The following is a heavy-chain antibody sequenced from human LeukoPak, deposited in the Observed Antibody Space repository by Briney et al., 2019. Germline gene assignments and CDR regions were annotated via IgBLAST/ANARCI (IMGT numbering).Heavy chain of an antibody. V-gene: IGHV1-18*01. CDR1: GGTFSSYA. Sequence: ASVKVSCKASGGTFSSYAISWVRQAPGQGLEWMGWISAYNGNTNYAQKLQGRVTMTTDTSTSTAYMELRSLRSDDTAVYYCASSAAYSGYGVYWGQRTLVTVSS. D-gene: IGHD5-12*01. CDR2: ISAYNGNT. J-gene: IGHJ4*02. CDR3: ASSAAYSGYGVY.